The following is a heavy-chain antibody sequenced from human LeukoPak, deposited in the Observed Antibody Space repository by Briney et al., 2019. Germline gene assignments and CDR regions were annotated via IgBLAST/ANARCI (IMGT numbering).Heavy chain of an antibody. CDR2: ISSSGSTI. CDR3: ARDLSYDYVWGSYRYFDY. J-gene: IGHJ4*02. D-gene: IGHD3-16*02. CDR1: GFTFSSYE. V-gene: IGHV3-48*03. Sequence: GGSLRLSCAASGFTFSSYEMNWVRQAPGKGLEWVSYISSSGSTIYYADSVQGRFTISRDNAKNSLYLQMNSLRAEDTAVYYCARDLSYDYVWGSYRYFDYWGQGTLVTVSS.